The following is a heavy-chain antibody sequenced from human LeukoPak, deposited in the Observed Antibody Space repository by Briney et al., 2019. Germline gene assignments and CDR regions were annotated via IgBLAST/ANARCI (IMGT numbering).Heavy chain of an antibody. J-gene: IGHJ4*02. CDR3: ATQPPALYSYGSESFDY. CDR1: GYTFTSYA. D-gene: IGHD5-18*01. Sequence: ASVKVSCKASGYTFTSYAMHWVRQAPGQRLEWMGWINAGNGNTKYSQKFQGRVTITADESTSTAYMELSSLRSEDTAVYYCATQPPALYSYGSESFDYWGQGTLVTVSS. CDR2: INAGNGNT. V-gene: IGHV1-3*01.